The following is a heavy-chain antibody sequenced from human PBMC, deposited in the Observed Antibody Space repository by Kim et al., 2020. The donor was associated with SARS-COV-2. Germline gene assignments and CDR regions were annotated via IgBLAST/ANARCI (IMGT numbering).Heavy chain of an antibody. V-gene: IGHV4-4*02. J-gene: IGHJ4*02. D-gene: IGHD3-22*01. CDR2: IYHSGST. CDR1: GGSISSSNW. Sequence: SETLSLTCAVSGGSISSSNWWSWVRQPPGKGLEWIGEIYHSGSTNYNPSLKSRVTISVDKSKNQFSLKLSSVTAADTAVYYCARAPHYYDSSGYLFGIDYWGQGTLVTVSS. CDR3: ARAPHYYDSSGYLFGIDY.